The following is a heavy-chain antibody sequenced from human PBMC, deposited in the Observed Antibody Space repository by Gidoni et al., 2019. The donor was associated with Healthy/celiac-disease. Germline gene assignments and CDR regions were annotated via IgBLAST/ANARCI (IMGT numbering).Heavy chain of an antibody. J-gene: IGHJ6*02. Sequence: QVQLQESGPGLVKPSQTLSLTCTVSGGSISSGSYYWSWIRQPAGKGMEWIGRIYTSGSTNYNPSLKSRVTISVDTSKNQFSLKLSSVTAADTAVYYCARERAPSGYYYYYGMDVWGQGTTVTVSS. CDR2: IYTSGST. CDR1: GGSISSGSYY. V-gene: IGHV4-61*02. D-gene: IGHD3-10*01. CDR3: ARERAPSGYYYYYGMDV.